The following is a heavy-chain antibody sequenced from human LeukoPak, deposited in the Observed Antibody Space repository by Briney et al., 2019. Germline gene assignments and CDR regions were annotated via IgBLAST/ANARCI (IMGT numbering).Heavy chain of an antibody. CDR3: ARDSSGYYGKGSYFDY. D-gene: IGHD3-22*01. J-gene: IGHJ4*02. CDR2: IYYSGST. Sequence: SETLSLTXTVSGGSISSSSYYWGWIRQPPGKGLEWIGSIYYSGSTYYNPSLKSRVTISVDTSKNQFSLKLSSVTAADTAVYYCARDSSGYYGKGSYFDYWGPGTLVTVSS. CDR1: GGSISSSSYY. V-gene: IGHV4-39*01.